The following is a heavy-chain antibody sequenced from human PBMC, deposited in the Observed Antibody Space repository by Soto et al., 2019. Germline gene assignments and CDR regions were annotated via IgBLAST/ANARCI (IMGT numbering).Heavy chain of an antibody. CDR3: ARRGGSYQADY. Sequence: PGESLKISCKGSGYSFSDYWIGWVRQMPGKGLEWMGIIYPGDSDTIYSPSFQGQVTISADKSISTAYLQWSGLKAPDTAVYYCARRGGSYQADYWGQGTLVTVSS. J-gene: IGHJ4*02. V-gene: IGHV5-51*01. CDR2: IYPGDSDT. D-gene: IGHD1-26*01. CDR1: GYSFSDYW.